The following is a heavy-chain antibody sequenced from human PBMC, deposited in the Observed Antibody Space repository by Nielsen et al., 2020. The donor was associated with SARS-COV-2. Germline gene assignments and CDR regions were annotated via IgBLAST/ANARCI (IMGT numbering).Heavy chain of an antibody. Sequence: SETLSLTCTVSGGSISSGGYYWSWIRQHPGKGLEWIGYIYYSGSTNYNPSLKSRVTISVDTSKNQFSLKLSSVTAADTAVYYCARDSSGVGWFDPWGQGTLVTVSS. CDR3: ARDSSGVGWFDP. V-gene: IGHV4-61*08. D-gene: IGHD3-10*01. CDR2: IYYSGST. CDR1: GGSISSGGYY. J-gene: IGHJ5*02.